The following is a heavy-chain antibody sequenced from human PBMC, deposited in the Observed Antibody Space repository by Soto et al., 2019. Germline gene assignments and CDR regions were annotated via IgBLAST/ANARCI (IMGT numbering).Heavy chain of an antibody. CDR1: GGSFSGYY. Sequence: QVQLQQWGAGLLKPSETLSLTCAVYGGSFSGYYWTWIRQPPGTGLEWIGEINHSGSTNYNPSLKRRATISVDTSKNQFSLKLTSVTAADPAVYYYARDKITGLFDYWGQGPLVTVSS. J-gene: IGHJ4*02. D-gene: IGHD3-16*01. CDR3: ARDKITGLFDY. CDR2: INHSGST. V-gene: IGHV4-34*01.